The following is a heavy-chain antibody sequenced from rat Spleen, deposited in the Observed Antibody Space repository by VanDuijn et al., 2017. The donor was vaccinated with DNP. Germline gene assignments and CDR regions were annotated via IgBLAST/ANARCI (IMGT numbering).Heavy chain of an antibody. CDR2: IIFDGSRT. CDR3: ATPLGWDWFAS. V-gene: IGHV5S10*01. CDR1: GLTFSDYN. Sequence: EVQLVESGGGLVQPGRSLKLSCAASGLTFSDYNMAWVRQTPKKGLEWVATIIFDGSRTYYRDSVKGRFTISRDNARNTLYLQMDSLRSEDTATYYCATPLGWDWFASWGQGTLVTVSS. J-gene: IGHJ3*01. D-gene: IGHD5-1*01.